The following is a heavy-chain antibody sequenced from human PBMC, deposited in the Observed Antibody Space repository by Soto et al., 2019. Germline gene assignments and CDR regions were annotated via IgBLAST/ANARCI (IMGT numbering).Heavy chain of an antibody. Sequence: TLSLTCTVSGGSISSGGYYWSWIRQHPGKGLEWIGYIYYNGNTYYNPSLKSRVAISIETSKNQFSLKLRSVTAADTAVYYCARDQRFLEWLNYFGMDVWGQGTTVTVSS. V-gene: IGHV4-31*03. J-gene: IGHJ6*02. CDR3: ARDQRFLEWLNYFGMDV. D-gene: IGHD3-3*01. CDR2: IYYNGNT. CDR1: GGSISSGGYY.